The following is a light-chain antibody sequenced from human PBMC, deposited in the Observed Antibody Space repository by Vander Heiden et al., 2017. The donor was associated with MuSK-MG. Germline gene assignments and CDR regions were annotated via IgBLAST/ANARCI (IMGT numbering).Light chain of an antibody. Sequence: QSVLTQPPSASGTPGQRVTISCSGSSSNIGSKNVYWYQQIPGKAPILLIDDNSQRPSGVPDRFSGSKSGNTASLAITGLGAEDEAEYYCEVWEDSINGPVFGGGTKLTVL. CDR1: SSNIGSKN. V-gene: IGLV1-47*02. J-gene: IGLJ2*01. CDR3: EVWEDSINGPV. CDR2: DNS.